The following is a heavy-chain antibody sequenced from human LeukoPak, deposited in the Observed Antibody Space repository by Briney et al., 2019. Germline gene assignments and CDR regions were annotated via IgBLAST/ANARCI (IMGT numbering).Heavy chain of an antibody. Sequence: PGGSLRLSCAASGFDFNTYWMHWVRQDPGKVLVWVSRINNDGRMITYADSVKGRFTISRDNAKNMVYLQMNSLSAEDTAIYYCVTGIGDYWGQGLLVDVSS. D-gene: IGHD2-15*01. CDR1: GFDFNTYW. J-gene: IGHJ4*02. CDR3: VTGIGDY. V-gene: IGHV3-74*03. CDR2: INNDGRMI.